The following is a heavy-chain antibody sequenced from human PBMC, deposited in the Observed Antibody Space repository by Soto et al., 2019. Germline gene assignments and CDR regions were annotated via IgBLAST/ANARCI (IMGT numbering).Heavy chain of an antibody. D-gene: IGHD3-10*01. CDR2: IYYSGST. V-gene: IGHV4-59*01. CDR3: AREAPKITMVRGNDAFDI. Sequence: QVQLQESGPGLVKPSETLSLTCTVSGGSISSYYWSWIRQPPGKGLDWIGYIYYSGSTNYNPSLKSRVTISVDTSKNQFSLKLSSVTAADTAVYYCAREAPKITMVRGNDAFDIWGQGTMVTVSS. CDR1: GGSISSYY. J-gene: IGHJ3*02.